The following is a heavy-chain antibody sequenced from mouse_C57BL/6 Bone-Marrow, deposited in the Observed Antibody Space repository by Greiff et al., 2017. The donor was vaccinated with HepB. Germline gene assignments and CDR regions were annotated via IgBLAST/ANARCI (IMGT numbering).Heavy chain of an antibody. CDR3: ARHWVTVPWFAY. V-gene: IGHV5-6*01. CDR2: ISSGGSYT. Sequence: EVMLVESGGDLVKPGGSLKLSCAASGFTFSSYGMSWVRQTPDKRLEWVATISSGGSYTYYPDSVKGRFTISRDNAKNTLYLQMSSLKSEDTAMYYCARHWVTVPWFAYWGQGTLVTVSA. D-gene: IGHD2-1*01. CDR1: GFTFSSYG. J-gene: IGHJ3*01.